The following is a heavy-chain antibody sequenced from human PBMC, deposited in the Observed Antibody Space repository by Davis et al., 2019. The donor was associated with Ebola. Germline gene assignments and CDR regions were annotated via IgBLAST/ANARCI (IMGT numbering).Heavy chain of an antibody. CDR2: ISWNSGSI. J-gene: IGHJ4*02. Sequence: SLKISCAASGFTFSSFGMHWVRQAPGKGLEWVSGISWNSGSIGYADSVKGRFTISRDNATNSLYLQMNSLRAEDTALYYCARDNWDFDYWGQGTLVTVSS. V-gene: IGHV3-9*01. CDR1: GFTFSSFG. CDR3: ARDNWDFDY. D-gene: IGHD7-27*01.